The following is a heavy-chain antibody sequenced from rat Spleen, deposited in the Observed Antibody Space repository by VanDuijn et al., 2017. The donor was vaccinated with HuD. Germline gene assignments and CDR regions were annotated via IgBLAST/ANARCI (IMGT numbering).Heavy chain of an antibody. J-gene: IGHJ2*01. Sequence: EVQLVESDGGLVQPGRSLKLSCAASGFTFSDYYMAWVRQAPTKGLEWVATISYDGSSTYYRDSVKGRFTISRDNAKSTLYLQMDSLRSEDTATYYCARQKFGAFDYWGQGVMVTVSS. D-gene: IGHD4-3*01. V-gene: IGHV5-29*01. CDR3: ARQKFGAFDY. CDR1: GFTFSDYY. CDR2: ISYDGSST.